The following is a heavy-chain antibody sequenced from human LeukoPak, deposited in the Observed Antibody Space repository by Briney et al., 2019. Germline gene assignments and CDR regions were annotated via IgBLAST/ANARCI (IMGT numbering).Heavy chain of an antibody. CDR2: ITYDGSNK. V-gene: IGHV3-30*04. J-gene: IGHJ3*02. Sequence: GRSLRLSCAASGFTLSNYAMHWVRQAPGKGLEWVAIITYDGSNKDYADVVKGRFTNSRDNSKNTLYLQMNSLRAEDTALYYCARGLPRSPLTQYGSETDAFDIWGQGTMVTVSS. CDR3: ARGLPRSPLTQYGSETDAFDI. D-gene: IGHD3-10*01. CDR1: GFTLSNYA.